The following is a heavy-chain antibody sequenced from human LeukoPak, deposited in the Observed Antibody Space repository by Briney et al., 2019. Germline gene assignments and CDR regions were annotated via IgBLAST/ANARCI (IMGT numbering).Heavy chain of an antibody. J-gene: IGHJ4*02. V-gene: IGHV3-23*01. CDR2: INGSGDAT. CDR1: GFTFSKYA. Sequence: GGSLRLSCAASGFTFSKYAMSWVRQAPGKGLEWVSSINGSGDATKYGDSVMGRFTISRDNFKNTVSLQMNYVRAEDTAVYYCVKSDCGSDGCKLLSYWGQGTLVIASS. CDR3: VKSDCGSDGCKLLSY. D-gene: IGHD3-10*02.